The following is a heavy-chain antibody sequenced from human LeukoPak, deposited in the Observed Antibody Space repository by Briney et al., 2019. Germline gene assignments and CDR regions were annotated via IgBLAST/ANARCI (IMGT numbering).Heavy chain of an antibody. CDR3: ARRGSGSYSPFDS. CDR2: ISYSGTT. D-gene: IGHD3-10*01. V-gene: IGHV4-59*12. J-gene: IGHJ4*02. CDR1: DGSISNYY. Sequence: SETLSLTCTISDGSISNYYWIWIRQPPGKGLEWVGYISYSGTTKYNPSLTSRVTISLDTAENQFSLELSSVTAADTAVYYCARRGSGSYSPFDSWDQGTLVTVSS.